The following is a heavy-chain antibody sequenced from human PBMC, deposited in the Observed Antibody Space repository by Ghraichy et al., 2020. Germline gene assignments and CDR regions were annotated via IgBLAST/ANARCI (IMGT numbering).Heavy chain of an antibody. D-gene: IGHD1/OR15-1a*01. J-gene: IGHJ4*02. CDR1: GYTFATYD. Sequence: ASVKVSCKASGYTFATYDIKWLRQATGQGLEWMGWMNTNSGNTGYAQKFQGRVTMTRDTSISTAYMELSSLRSEDTAVYYCARGPKTGTNRYYFDSWGQGTPVTVSS. V-gene: IGHV1-8*01. CDR3: ARGPKTGTNRYYFDS. CDR2: MNTNSGNT.